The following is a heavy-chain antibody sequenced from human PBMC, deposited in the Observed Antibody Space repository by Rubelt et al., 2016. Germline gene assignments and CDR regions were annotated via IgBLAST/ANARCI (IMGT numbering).Heavy chain of an antibody. CDR2: IHYSGST. J-gene: IGHJ4*02. CDR1: GGSISSYY. CDR3: ARLSSSSGIDY. Sequence: QVQLQESGPGLVKASETLSLTCTVSGGSISSYYWSWIRQPPGKGPEWIGYIHYSGSTNYNPSLKSRVTILVETSKNQFSLKRSSVTAAETAVYYCARLSSSSGIDYWGQGILVTVSS. D-gene: IGHD6-6*01. V-gene: IGHV4-59*08.